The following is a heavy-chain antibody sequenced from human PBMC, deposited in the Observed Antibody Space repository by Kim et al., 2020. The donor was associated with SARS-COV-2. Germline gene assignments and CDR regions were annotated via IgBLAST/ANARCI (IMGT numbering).Heavy chain of an antibody. V-gene: IGHV3-53*01. CDR3: ARDAGNSYWYFDL. D-gene: IGHD4-4*01. Sequence: GGSLRLSCAASGFTVSSTYMSWVRQAPGKGPEWVSLIYGGGNTSYAESVKGRFTISRDNSKNTVYLQMSSLRAEDTAVYYCARDAGNSYWYFDLWGRGTLVTVSS. CDR1: GFTVSSTY. CDR2: IYGGGNT. J-gene: IGHJ2*01.